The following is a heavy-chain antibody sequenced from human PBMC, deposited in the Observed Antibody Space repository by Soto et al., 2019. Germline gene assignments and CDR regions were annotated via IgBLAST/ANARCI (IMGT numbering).Heavy chain of an antibody. CDR2: ISGSGDHT. V-gene: IGHV3-23*01. CDR3: AKNSGGSCYSPLDY. D-gene: IGHD2-15*01. Sequence: EVQLLESGGGLVQPGGSLRLSCAASGFTFSSYAMSWVRQAPGKGLEWVSIISGSGDHTYYADSVKGRFTISRDNSKNTLYLQMNSLRVDDTAVYYCAKNSGGSCYSPLDYWGQGTLVTGSS. CDR1: GFTFSSYA. J-gene: IGHJ4*02.